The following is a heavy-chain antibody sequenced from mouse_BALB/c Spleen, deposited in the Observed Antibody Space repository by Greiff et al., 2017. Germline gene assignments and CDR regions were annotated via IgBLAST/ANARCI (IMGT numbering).Heavy chain of an antibody. CDR1: GFTFSSYA. D-gene: IGHD3-1*01. V-gene: IGHV5-6-5*01. CDR2: ISSGGST. Sequence: VQLKESGGGLVKPGGSLKLSCAASGFTFSSYAMSWVRQTPEKRLEWVASISSGGSTYYPDSVKGRFTISRDNARNILYLQMSSLRSEDTAMYYCARGGGYDGTPWFAYWGQGTLVTVSA. CDR3: ARGGGYDGTPWFAY. J-gene: IGHJ3*01.